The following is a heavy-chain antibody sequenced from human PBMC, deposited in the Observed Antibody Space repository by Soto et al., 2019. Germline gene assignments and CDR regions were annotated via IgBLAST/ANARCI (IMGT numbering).Heavy chain of an antibody. Sequence: GGSLRLSCAASGFTFSSYSMNWVRQAPGKGLEWVSYISSSSSTIYYADSVKGRFTISRDNAKNSLYLQMNSLRDEDTAVYYCARDKAYCGGFLSPKSYYYGMDVWGQGITVTVSS. CDR2: ISSSSSTI. J-gene: IGHJ6*02. V-gene: IGHV3-48*02. CDR3: ARDKAYCGGFLSPKSYYYGMDV. D-gene: IGHD2-21*01. CDR1: GFTFSSYS.